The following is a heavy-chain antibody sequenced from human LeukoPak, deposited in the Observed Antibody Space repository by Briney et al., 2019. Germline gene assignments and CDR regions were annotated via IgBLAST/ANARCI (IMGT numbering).Heavy chain of an antibody. CDR1: GYTLTELS. J-gene: IGHJ3*02. V-gene: IGHV1-24*01. CDR2: FDPEDGET. D-gene: IGHD3-22*01. CDR3: ATGLYYYDSSGYYGGAFDI. Sequence: ASVKVSCKVSGYTLTELSMHWVRQAPGKGLEWMGGFDPEDGETIYAQKFQGRVTMTEDTSTDTAYMELSSLRSEDTAVYYYATGLYYYDSSGYYGGAFDIWGQGTMVTVSS.